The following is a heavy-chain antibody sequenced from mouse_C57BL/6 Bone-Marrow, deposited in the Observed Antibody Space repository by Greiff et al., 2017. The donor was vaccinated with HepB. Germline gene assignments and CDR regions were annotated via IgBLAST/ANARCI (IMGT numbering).Heavy chain of an antibody. CDR1: GFNIKDDY. Sequence: EVQLQQSGAELVRPGASVKLSCTASGFNIKDDYMHWVKQRPEQGLEWIGWIDPENGDTEYASKFQGKATITADTSSNTAYLQLSSLTSEDTAVYYCTTDGNSTWVAYWGQGTLVTVSA. V-gene: IGHV14-4*01. CDR3: TTDGNSTWVAY. CDR2: IDPENGDT. D-gene: IGHD2-1*01. J-gene: IGHJ3*01.